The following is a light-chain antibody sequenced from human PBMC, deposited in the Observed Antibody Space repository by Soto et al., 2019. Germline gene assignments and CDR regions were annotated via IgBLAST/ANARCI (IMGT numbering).Light chain of an antibody. V-gene: IGKV3-11*01. Sequence: EIVLTQAPATLPFSPGERATLSCRASQSVSSYLSWYQQKRCQAPRLLIDDASSRASGIPARFIGSGSGTDFTSTISSLGPEDFAVYYCQQRSNFGQGTRLEIK. CDR3: QQRSN. J-gene: IGKJ5*01. CDR1: QSVSSY. CDR2: DAS.